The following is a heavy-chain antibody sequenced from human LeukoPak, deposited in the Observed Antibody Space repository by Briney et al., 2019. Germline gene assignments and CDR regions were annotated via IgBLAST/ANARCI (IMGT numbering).Heavy chain of an antibody. CDR1: GDPVSCNTGV. V-gene: IGHV6-1*01. CDR3: ARETNVNLDRSGYYSFDY. D-gene: IGHD3-22*01. Sequence: SQTLPLTCAICGDPVSCNTGVWKWIRQSPARGVGGRGRTYYRCKLYNDYAVSVKSRIDVHPDTTKHQFSLNLNSMTPEDTAVYYCARETNVNLDRSGYYSFDYWSQGTLVTGSS. CDR2: TYYRCKLYN. J-gene: IGHJ4*02.